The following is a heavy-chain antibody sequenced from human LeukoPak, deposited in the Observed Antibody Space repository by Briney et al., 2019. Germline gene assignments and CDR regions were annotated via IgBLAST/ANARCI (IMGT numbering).Heavy chain of an antibody. CDR2: VYSGGST. CDR1: GFTVSSNY. V-gene: IGHV3-66*02. CDR3: ARGEYQLPQGN. Sequence: PGGSLRLSCAASGFTVSSNYMSWVRQAPGKGLEWVSVVYSGGSTYYADSVKGRFTTSRDNSKNTLYLQMNSLRAEDTAVYYCARGEYQLPQGNWGQGTLVTVSS. J-gene: IGHJ4*02. D-gene: IGHD2-2*01.